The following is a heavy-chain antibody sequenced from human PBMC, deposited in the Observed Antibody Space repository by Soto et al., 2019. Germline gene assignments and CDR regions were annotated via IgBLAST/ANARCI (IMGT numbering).Heavy chain of an antibody. Sequence: GGSLRLSCAASGFTFSSYAMHWVRQAPGKGLEWVAVISYDGSNKYYADSVKGRFTISRDNSKNTLYLQMNSLRAEDTAVYYCARDLVNYYGMDVWGQGTTVTV. CDR3: ARDLVNYYGMDV. CDR2: ISYDGSNK. CDR1: GFTFSSYA. V-gene: IGHV3-30-3*01. J-gene: IGHJ6*02. D-gene: IGHD2-21*01.